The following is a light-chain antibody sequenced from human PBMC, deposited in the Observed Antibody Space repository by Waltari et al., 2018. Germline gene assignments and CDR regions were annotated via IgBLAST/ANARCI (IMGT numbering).Light chain of an antibody. CDR1: SGYSSYA. CDR2: LNSDGSH. CDR3: QTWDTGIQV. V-gene: IGLV4-69*01. Sequence: QLVLTQSPSASASLGASVKLTCTLSSGYSSYAVAWHQQQPENGPRYLMKLNSDGSHKKGDGIPDRFAVARSGAGRYLTISSLRSEDEADYYCQTWDTGIQVFGGGTKLTVL. J-gene: IGLJ2*01.